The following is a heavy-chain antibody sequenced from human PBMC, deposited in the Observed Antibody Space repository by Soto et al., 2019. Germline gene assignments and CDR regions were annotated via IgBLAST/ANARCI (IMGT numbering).Heavy chain of an antibody. CDR2: IYTSGST. CDR1: GGSISSYY. Sequence: SETLSLTCTVSGGSISSYYWGWIRQPAGKGLEWIGRIYTSGSTNYNPSLKSRVTMSVDTSKNQFSLKLRSVTAADTAVYYCARVGMVGTVLGSWFDPWGQGTLVTVSS. J-gene: IGHJ5*02. D-gene: IGHD6-19*01. CDR3: ARVGMVGTVLGSWFDP. V-gene: IGHV4-4*07.